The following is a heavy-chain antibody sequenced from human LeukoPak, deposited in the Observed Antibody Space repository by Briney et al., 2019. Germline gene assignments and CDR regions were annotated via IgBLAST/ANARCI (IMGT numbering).Heavy chain of an antibody. J-gene: IGHJ6*02. CDR3: ARAGDSSHFYRYGMDV. V-gene: IGHV1-46*04. D-gene: IGHD3-22*01. Sequence: GASVKVSCKASGYTLTSHYIHWVRQAPGQGLEWMGIISPSGGSTSYAQKLQGRVTMTRDTSTSTVYMELSSLRSEDTAVYYCARAGDSSHFYRYGMDVWGQGTTVTVSS. CDR2: ISPSGGST. CDR1: GYTLTSHY.